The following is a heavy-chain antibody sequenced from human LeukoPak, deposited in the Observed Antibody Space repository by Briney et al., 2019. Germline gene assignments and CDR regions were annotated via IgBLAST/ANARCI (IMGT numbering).Heavy chain of an antibody. CDR2: ISYDGSNK. J-gene: IGHJ3*02. CDR1: GFTFSSYG. CDR3: AKAVSDDEVDAFDI. V-gene: IGHV3-30*18. Sequence: GRSLRLSCAASGFTFSSYGMHWVRQAPGKGLEWVAVISYDGSNKYYADSVKGRFTISRDNSKNTLYLQMNSLRAEDTAVYYCAKAVSDDEVDAFDIWGQGTMVTVSS. D-gene: IGHD1-1*01.